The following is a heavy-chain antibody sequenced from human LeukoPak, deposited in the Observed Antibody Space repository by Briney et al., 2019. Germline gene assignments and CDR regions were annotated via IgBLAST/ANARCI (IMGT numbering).Heavy chain of an antibody. D-gene: IGHD3-16*01. V-gene: IGHV3-21*04. CDR3: ARGGGLDV. Sequence: GGSLRLSCAASEFTFSTYHMHWVRQAPGKGLEWVSSLSSSSSSFIYYADSVKGRFTISRDNAKNSLYLQMSNLRAEDTAVYFCARGGGLDVWGQGATVTVSS. CDR2: LSSSSSSFI. J-gene: IGHJ6*02. CDR1: EFTFSTYH.